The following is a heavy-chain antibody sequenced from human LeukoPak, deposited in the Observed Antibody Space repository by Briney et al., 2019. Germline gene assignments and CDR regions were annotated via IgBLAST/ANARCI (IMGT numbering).Heavy chain of an antibody. CDR3: AGDWGGYDLDY. V-gene: IGHV6-1*01. D-gene: IGHD5-12*01. CDR2: TYYRSKWYN. Sequence: NHSHTLSLPCAISGDIVSSNSEVWHWITQSPSRGLEWLGRTYYRSKWYNDYAVSVKSRITINPDTSKNQFSLQLNSVTPEDTAVYYCAGDWGGYDLDYWGQGTLVTVSS. J-gene: IGHJ4*02. CDR1: GDIVSSNSEV.